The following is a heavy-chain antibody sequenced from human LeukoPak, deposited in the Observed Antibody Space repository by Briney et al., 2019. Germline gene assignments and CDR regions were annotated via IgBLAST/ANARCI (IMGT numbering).Heavy chain of an antibody. Sequence: PGGSLRPSCAASGFTFSRFGMHWVRQAPGKGLEWVAVISYDGSNKYYADSVKGRFTISRDNSKNTLYLQMNSLRAEDTAVYYCARALYSSSWSGHDYYYYGMDVWGQGTTVTVSS. CDR2: ISYDGSNK. V-gene: IGHV3-30*19. J-gene: IGHJ6*02. D-gene: IGHD6-13*01. CDR1: GFTFSRFG. CDR3: ARALYSSSWSGHDYYYYGMDV.